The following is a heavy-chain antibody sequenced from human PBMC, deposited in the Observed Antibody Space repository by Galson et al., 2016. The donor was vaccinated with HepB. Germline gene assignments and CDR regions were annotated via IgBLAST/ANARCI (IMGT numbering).Heavy chain of an antibody. CDR1: GASISDYN. V-gene: IGHV4-59*01. J-gene: IGHJ3*02. CDR2: FFPSGST. CDR3: ARREWGSFWHAFDT. D-gene: IGHD3-16*01. Sequence: SETLSLTCTVSGASISDYNWGWVRQPPGKGLQWIAYFFPSGSTSYNPSLKSRVTISVDTSKNQFSLNLNSVTAADTAVYYCARREWGSFWHAFDTWGQGTTVTVSS.